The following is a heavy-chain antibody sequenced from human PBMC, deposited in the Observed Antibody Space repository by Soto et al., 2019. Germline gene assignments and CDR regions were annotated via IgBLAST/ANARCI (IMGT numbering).Heavy chain of an antibody. D-gene: IGHD2-15*01. CDR2: ISAHNGNT. J-gene: IGHJ4*02. CDR3: ARDRGVVVVAARGDY. Sequence: GASVKVSCKASGYTFTSYYMRWVRQAHGQGLEWMGWISAHNGNTNYAQKLQGRVTMTTDTSTSTAYMELRSLRSDDTAVYYCARDRGVVVVAARGDYWGQGTLVTVSS. V-gene: IGHV1-18*04. CDR1: GYTFTSYY.